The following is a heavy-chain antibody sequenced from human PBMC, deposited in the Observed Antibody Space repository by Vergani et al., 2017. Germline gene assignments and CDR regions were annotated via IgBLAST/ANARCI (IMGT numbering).Heavy chain of an antibody. CDR2: ISCTGTSS. V-gene: IGHV4-39*01. CDR1: GFALNCDDTW. D-gene: IGHD2-15*01. CDR3: TRQWAVVAANNWFDP. Sequence: QEPLQESGPRLLKPSQTLSLTCSVSGFALNCDDTWLAWIRRSPGKGLEWIGRISCTGTSSSYHPSLGHRPAISLDTSTNQFFLTLTSVTAADTAIYYCTRQWAVVAANNWFDPWGQGTLVTVSS. J-gene: IGHJ5*02.